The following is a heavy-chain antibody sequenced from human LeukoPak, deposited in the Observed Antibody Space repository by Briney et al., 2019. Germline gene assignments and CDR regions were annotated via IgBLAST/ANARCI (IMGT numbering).Heavy chain of an antibody. D-gene: IGHD5-24*01. Sequence: PSQTLSLTCAVSGGSIGRGSYYWAWIRQPAGKAPEWIGRIFSTGSTSYNPSLKSRVTMSVDTSKNQFSLKLSSVTAADTAVYYCARDGGDGYNYGPDAFDIWGQGTMVTVSS. CDR1: GGSIGRGSYY. V-gene: IGHV4-61*02. CDR3: ARDGGDGYNYGPDAFDI. CDR2: IFSTGST. J-gene: IGHJ3*02.